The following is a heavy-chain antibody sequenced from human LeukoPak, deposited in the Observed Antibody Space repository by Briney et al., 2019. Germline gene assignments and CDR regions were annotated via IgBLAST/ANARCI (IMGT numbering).Heavy chain of an antibody. CDR2: SYCNGNT. D-gene: IGHD6-13*01. Sequence: SETLSLTCTVSGGSITNYYWSWIRQPPGKGLEWIGFSYCNGNTNYNPSLKSRVTMSVDTSKNQFSLKLNSVTAADTAVYYCARVSSSWYQDWYFDLWGRGTLVTVSS. CDR1: GGSITNYY. J-gene: IGHJ2*01. V-gene: IGHV4-59*12. CDR3: ARVSSSWYQDWYFDL.